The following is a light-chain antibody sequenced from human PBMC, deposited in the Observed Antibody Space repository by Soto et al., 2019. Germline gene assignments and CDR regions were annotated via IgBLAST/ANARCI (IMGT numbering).Light chain of an antibody. V-gene: IGKV3-15*01. J-gene: IGKJ1*01. CDR3: QQYNNWPL. CDR1: QGISKY. Sequence: ESVLTQSPATLSFSPGERATLSCRTSQGISKYLVWYQWRPGQAPRLLIYDASTRATGIPVRFSGSGSGTEFTLTISSLQSGDFAVYYCQQYNNWPLFGQGTKVDIK. CDR2: DAS.